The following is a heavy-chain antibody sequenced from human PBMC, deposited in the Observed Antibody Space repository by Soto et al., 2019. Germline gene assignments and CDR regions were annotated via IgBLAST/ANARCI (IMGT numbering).Heavy chain of an antibody. J-gene: IGHJ3*02. Sequence: SETLSLTCAVYGGSFSGYYWSWIRQPPGKGLEWIGEINHSGSTNYNPSLKSRVTISVDTSKNQFSLKLSSVTAADTAVYYCASSYYDILTGYYRDVDAFDIWGQGTMVTVSS. D-gene: IGHD3-9*01. CDR3: ASSYYDILTGYYRDVDAFDI. CDR1: GGSFSGYY. V-gene: IGHV4-34*01. CDR2: INHSGST.